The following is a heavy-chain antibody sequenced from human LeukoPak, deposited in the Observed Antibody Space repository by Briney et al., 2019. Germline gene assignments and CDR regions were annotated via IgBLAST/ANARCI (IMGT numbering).Heavy chain of an antibody. Sequence: SGRSLRLSCAASGFIFSTSAMHWVRQAPGKGLEWVAVISYDGSKKYYAESVKGRFTISRDNSKNTLYLQVNSPRAEDTAVYYCAEDWAGNGGFDYWGQGTLVTVSS. V-gene: IGHV3-30*18. D-gene: IGHD4-23*01. CDR1: GFIFSTSA. J-gene: IGHJ4*02. CDR3: AEDWAGNGGFDY. CDR2: ISYDGSKK.